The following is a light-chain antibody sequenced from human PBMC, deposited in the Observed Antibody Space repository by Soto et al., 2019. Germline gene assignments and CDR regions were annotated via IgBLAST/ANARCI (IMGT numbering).Light chain of an antibody. CDR2: DAS. CDR3: QQYENLPT. CDR1: QNINNY. J-gene: IGKJ5*01. V-gene: IGKV1-33*01. Sequence: DIQMTQSPSSLCASVGHRVTITCQASQNINNYLNWYQQKPGRSPKLLIYDASNLEAGVPSRFRGSGSGTDFTFTISRLQPEDIATYYCQQYENLPTVGPETRLEIK.